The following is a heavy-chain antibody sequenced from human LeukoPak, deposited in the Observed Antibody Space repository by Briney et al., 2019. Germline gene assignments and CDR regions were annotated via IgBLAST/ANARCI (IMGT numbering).Heavy chain of an antibody. CDR1: GYTLTSYG. CDR2: ISGYNGHT. V-gene: IGHV1-18*01. Sequence: GASVKVSCKASGYTLTSYGLSWVRQAPGQGLEWVGWISGYNGHTNYAQKFQGRVTMTTDTSTSTAYMELRSLKSDDTAVYYCARAGHRRYYYDNGYDYWGQGTLVTVSS. CDR3: ARAGHRRYYYDNGYDY. J-gene: IGHJ4*02. D-gene: IGHD3-22*01.